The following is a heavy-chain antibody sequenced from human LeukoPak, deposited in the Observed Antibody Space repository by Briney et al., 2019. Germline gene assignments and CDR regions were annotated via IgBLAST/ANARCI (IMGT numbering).Heavy chain of an antibody. CDR3: ARGGLAFSVPAARYAFDI. CDR2: ISSSGSTI. D-gene: IGHD2-2*01. V-gene: IGHV3-11*01. J-gene: IGHJ3*02. CDR1: GFSFSSCA. Sequence: GGSLRLSCAPSGFSFSSCAMSWIRQAPGKGLEWVSYISSSGSTIYYADSVKGRFTISRDNAKNSLYLQMNSLRAEDTAVYYCARGGLAFSVPAARYAFDIWGQGTMVTVSS.